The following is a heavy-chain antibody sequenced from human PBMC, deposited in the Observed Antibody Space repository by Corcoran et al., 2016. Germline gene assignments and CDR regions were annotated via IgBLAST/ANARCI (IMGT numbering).Heavy chain of an antibody. D-gene: IGHD1-26*01. V-gene: IGHV3-23*01. CDR1: GFTFSSYA. CDR3: AKDLGGIVGAHSTG. Sequence: EVQLLESGGGLVQPGGSLRLSCAASGFTFSSYAMSWVRQAPGKGLEWVSAISGSGGSTYYADSVKGRFTISRDHSKNTLYLQMNSLRAEDTAVYDCAKDLGGIVGAHSTGWGQGTLVTVSS. J-gene: IGHJ4*02. CDR2: ISGSGGST.